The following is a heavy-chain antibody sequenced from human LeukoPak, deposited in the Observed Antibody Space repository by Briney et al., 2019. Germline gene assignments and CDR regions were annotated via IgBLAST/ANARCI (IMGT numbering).Heavy chain of an antibody. CDR1: GFTFSSYG. Sequence: PGGSLRLSCAASGFTFSSYGMHWVRQAPGKGLEWVAVISYDGSDKHYADSVKGRFTISRDNSKNTLYLQMNSLRPEDTAVYYCARDRIAVAAGRIDPWGQGTLVTVSS. V-gene: IGHV3-30*03. CDR3: ARDRIAVAAGRIDP. CDR2: ISYDGSDK. D-gene: IGHD6-19*01. J-gene: IGHJ5*02.